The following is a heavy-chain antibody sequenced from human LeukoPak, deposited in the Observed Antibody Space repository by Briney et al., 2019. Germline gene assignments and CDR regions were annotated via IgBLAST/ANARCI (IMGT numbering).Heavy chain of an antibody. V-gene: IGHV5-10-1*01. CDR3: ARVLCSSTSCYAGFDY. D-gene: IGHD2-2*01. CDR2: IDPSDSYT. J-gene: IGHJ4*02. Sequence: GESLKISCKGSGYSFTSYWISWVRQMPGKGLEWMGRIDPSDSYTNYSPSFQGHVTISADKSISTAYLQWSSLKASDTAMYYCARVLCSSTSCYAGFDYWGQGTLVTVSS. CDR1: GYSFTSYW.